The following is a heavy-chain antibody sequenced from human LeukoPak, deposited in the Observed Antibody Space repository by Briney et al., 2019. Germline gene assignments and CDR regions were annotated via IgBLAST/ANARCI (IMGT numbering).Heavy chain of an antibody. CDR1: GGSISSYL. D-gene: IGHD6-13*01. V-gene: IGHV4-4*07. CDR3: ASAIAAAGGFDY. J-gene: IGHJ4*02. CDR2: IYTSGST. Sequence: SETLSLTCTVSGGSISSYLWDWIRQPAGKRLEWIGRIYTSGSTNYSPSLKSRVTMSVDTSKNQFSLKLSSVTAADTAIYYCASAIAAAGGFDYWGQGTLVTVSS.